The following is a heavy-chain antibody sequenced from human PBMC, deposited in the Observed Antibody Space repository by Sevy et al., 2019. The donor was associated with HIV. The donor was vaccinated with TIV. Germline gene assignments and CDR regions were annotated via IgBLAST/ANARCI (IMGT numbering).Heavy chain of an antibody. CDR3: ARPRFLEWLSSAAFDI. CDR2: IAYDGSNK. D-gene: IGHD3-3*01. V-gene: IGHV3-30*04. Sequence: GGSLRLSCTASGFVFSSYAMHWVRQAPGKGLEWVAFIAYDGSNKNYADSVKGRFPLSRDNSKNTRYLQMNSLGAEDTAVYYCARPRFLEWLSSAAFDIWGQGTMVTVSS. CDR1: GFVFSSYA. J-gene: IGHJ3*02.